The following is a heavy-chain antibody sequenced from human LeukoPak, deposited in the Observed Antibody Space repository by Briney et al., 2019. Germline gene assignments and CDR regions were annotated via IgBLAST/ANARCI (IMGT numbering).Heavy chain of an antibody. CDR3: AKDSPILTY. CDR2: ISDSVGST. Sequence: GGSLRLSCAASGFTFSSHAMSWVRQAPGKGLEWVSAISDSVGSTYYADSVKGRFTISRDNYKNTLFLQMNRLRAEDTAIYDCAKDSPILTYWGQGTLVTVSS. D-gene: IGHD3-9*01. J-gene: IGHJ4*02. V-gene: IGHV3-23*01. CDR1: GFTFSSHA.